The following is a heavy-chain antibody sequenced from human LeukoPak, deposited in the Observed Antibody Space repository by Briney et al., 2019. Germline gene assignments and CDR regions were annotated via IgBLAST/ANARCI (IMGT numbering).Heavy chain of an antibody. CDR2: ISGFGGST. D-gene: IGHD6-13*01. J-gene: IGHJ4*02. V-gene: IGHV3-23*01. CDR1: GFTFNNCA. Sequence: PGGSLRLSCAASGFTFNNCAMNWVRQAPGKGLEWVSGISGFGGSTYYAPSVKGRLTISRDNFGNMLYLHLDSLRVEDTAIYYCARRSSSSWSSFDYWGQGALVTVSS. CDR3: ARRSSSSWSSFDY.